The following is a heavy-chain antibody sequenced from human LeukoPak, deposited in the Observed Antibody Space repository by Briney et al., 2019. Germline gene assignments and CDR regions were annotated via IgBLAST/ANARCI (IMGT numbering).Heavy chain of an antibody. CDR1: GGSISSYY. CDR2: IYTIGST. Sequence: SETLSLTCTLTGGSISSYYWSWTRQPAGKGLEWIGRIYTIGSTNYNPSLKSRVTMSVDTSKNQFSLKLRSVTAAHTAVYYCARDNAAKGINYYYYYMDVWGKGTTVTVSS. D-gene: IGHD5-18*01. J-gene: IGHJ6*03. CDR3: ARDNAAKGINYYYYYMDV. V-gene: IGHV4-4*07.